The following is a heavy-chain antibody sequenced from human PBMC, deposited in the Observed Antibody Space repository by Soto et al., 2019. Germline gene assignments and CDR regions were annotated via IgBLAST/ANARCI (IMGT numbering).Heavy chain of an antibody. J-gene: IGHJ4*02. Sequence: QMQLVQSGAEVKERGSSVKISCKTSGGTFNTYALTWVRQAPGQGLEWIGGIIRIFGIKNVAQRFQGRVTINADESLTTAYMEMTSLRSDDTAVYYCAKEAGDHWGQGTLVTVSS. V-gene: IGHV1-69*01. D-gene: IGHD3-10*01. CDR2: IIRIFGIK. CDR3: AKEAGDH. CDR1: GGTFNTYA.